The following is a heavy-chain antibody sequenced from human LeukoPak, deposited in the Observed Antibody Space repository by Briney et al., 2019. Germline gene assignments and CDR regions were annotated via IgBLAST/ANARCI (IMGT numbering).Heavy chain of an antibody. V-gene: IGHV4-30-4*08. J-gene: IGHJ4*02. D-gene: IGHD6-13*01. CDR1: GGSISSGDYY. CDR2: IYYSGST. Sequence: PSETLSLTCTVSGGSISSGDYYWSWIRQPPGKGLEWIGYIYYSGSTYYNPSLKSRVTISVDTSKNQFSLKLSSVTAADTAVYYCARALPGTAAAGRDHLDYWGQGTLVTVSS. CDR3: ARALPGTAAAGRDHLDY.